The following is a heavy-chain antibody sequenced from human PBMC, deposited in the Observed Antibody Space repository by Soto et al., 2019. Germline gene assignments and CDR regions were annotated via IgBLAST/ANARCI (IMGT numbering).Heavy chain of an antibody. CDR1: GYTFTGYY. D-gene: IGHD6-13*01. V-gene: IGHV1-2*04. J-gene: IGHJ6*02. CDR2: INPNSGGT. Sequence: GASVKVSCKASGYTFTGYYMHWVRQAPGQGLEWMGWINPNSGGTNYAQKFQGWVTMTRDTSISTAYMELSRLRSDDTAVYYCARAGWRGSSYGMDVWGQGTTVTVSS. CDR3: ARAGWRGSSYGMDV.